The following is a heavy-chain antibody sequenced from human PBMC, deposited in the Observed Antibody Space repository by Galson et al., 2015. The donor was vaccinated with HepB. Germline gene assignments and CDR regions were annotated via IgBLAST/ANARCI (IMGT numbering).Heavy chain of an antibody. V-gene: IGHV3-74*01. Sequence: SLRLSCAASGFTFSGFWMHWVRQAPGKGLVWVSSINDGGTRTRYADAVKGRVTVYRDNARGTLYLLMSNLRGDDTAVYFCTRGAPDCGDSWGKGTPVTVSS. CDR3: TRGAPDCGDS. CDR1: GFTFSGFW. CDR2: INDGGTRT. J-gene: IGHJ4*02. D-gene: IGHD2-21*02.